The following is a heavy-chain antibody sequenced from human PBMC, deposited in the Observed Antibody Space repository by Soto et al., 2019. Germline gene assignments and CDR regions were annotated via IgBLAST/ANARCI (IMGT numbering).Heavy chain of an antibody. V-gene: IGHV3-48*01. CDR2: ISSSSSTI. CDR3: ARDGGVVVVVAATSAASAFDI. Sequence: GGSLRLSCAASGFTFSSYSMNWVRQAPGKGLEWVSYISSSSSTIYYADSVKGRFTISRDNAKNSLYLQMNSLRAEDTAVYYCARDGGVVVVVAATSAASAFDIWGQGTMVTVSS. J-gene: IGHJ3*02. CDR1: GFTFSSYS. D-gene: IGHD2-15*01.